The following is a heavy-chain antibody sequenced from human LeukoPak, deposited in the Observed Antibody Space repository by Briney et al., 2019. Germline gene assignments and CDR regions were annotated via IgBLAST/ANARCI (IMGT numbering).Heavy chain of an antibody. J-gene: IGHJ3*02. CDR1: GFTFSSYE. Sequence: GGSLRLSCAASGFTFSSYEMNWVRQAPGKGLEWVSYISSSGSTIYYADSVKGRFTISRDNAKNSLYLQMNSLRAEDTAVYYCARGTYSSGWFGKAGAFDIWGQGTMVTVSS. V-gene: IGHV3-48*03. CDR3: ARGTYSSGWFGKAGAFDI. D-gene: IGHD6-19*01. CDR2: ISSSGSTI.